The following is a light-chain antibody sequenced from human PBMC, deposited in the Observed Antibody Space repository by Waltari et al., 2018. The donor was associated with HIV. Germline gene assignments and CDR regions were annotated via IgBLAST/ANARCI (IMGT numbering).Light chain of an antibody. CDR2: DDS. CDR1: NIGSKS. J-gene: IGLJ2*01. V-gene: IGLV3-21*02. Sequence: SYVLTQPPSVSVAPSQTARIPCWGNNIGSKSVHWYQQKPGQAPLLVGYDDSDRAAGIPERFAGSNSGNTATLTITRVEAGDEADFYCQVWDHTSDHPAVFGGGTKLTVL. CDR3: QVWDHTSDHPAV.